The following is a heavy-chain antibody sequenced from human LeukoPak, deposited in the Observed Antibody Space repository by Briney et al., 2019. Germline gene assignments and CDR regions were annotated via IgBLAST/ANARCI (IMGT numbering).Heavy chain of an antibody. J-gene: IGHJ4*02. CDR2: ISSSGSTI. Sequence: PGASLRLSCAASGFTFSSYEMNWVRQAPGKGLEWVSYISSSGSTIYYADSVKGRFTISRDNAKNSLYLQMNSLRAEDTAVYYCAAQNSYGYKLTHDYWGQGTLVTVFS. D-gene: IGHD5-18*01. V-gene: IGHV3-48*03. CDR1: GFTFSSYE. CDR3: AAQNSYGYKLTHDY.